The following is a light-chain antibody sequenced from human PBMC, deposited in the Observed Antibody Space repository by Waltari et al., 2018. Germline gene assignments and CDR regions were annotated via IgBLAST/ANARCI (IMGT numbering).Light chain of an antibody. J-gene: IGLJ2*01. V-gene: IGLV3-1*01. Sequence: SYELTQPPSVSVSPGQTASITCSGDKLEDKYASWYQQKPGQSPILVIYQDNRRPSGIPERFSGSTAGNTATLTISGTQAMDEADYYCQAWDRNTYVVFGGGTKLTVL. CDR2: QDN. CDR1: KLEDKY. CDR3: QAWDRNTYVV.